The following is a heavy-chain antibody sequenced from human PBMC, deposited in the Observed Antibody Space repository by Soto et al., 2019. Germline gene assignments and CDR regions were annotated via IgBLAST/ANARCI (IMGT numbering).Heavy chain of an antibody. V-gene: IGHV1-3*05. J-gene: IGHJ4*02. Sequence: QVQLVQSGAEEKKPGASVKVSCKASGYTFTSYAMHWVRQAPGQRLEWMGWINAGNGNTKYSQKFQGRVTITRDTSASTDYMELSSLRSEDTAVYYCARDRSSAHFDYWGQGTLVTVSS. CDR3: ARDRSSAHFDY. CDR2: INAGNGNT. CDR1: GYTFTSYA. D-gene: IGHD3-22*01.